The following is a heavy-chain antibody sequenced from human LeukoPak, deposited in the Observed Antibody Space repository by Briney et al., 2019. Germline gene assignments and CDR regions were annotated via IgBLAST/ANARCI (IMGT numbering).Heavy chain of an antibody. CDR3: ARGPPTDYYDSSGFYYVFDY. J-gene: IGHJ4*02. D-gene: IGHD3-22*01. V-gene: IGHV4-59*02. CDR1: GDSVSSTY. CDR2: FTYTGNT. Sequence: SETLSLTCTVFGDSVSSTYWGWIRQPPGKGLEWIGYFTYTGNTNYIPSLKSRVTISVDTSRNQFSLKLSSVTAADTAVYFCARGPPTDYYDSSGFYYVFDYWGQGTLVTVSS.